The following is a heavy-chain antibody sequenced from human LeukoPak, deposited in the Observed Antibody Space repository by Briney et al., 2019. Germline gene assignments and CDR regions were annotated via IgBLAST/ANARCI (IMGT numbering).Heavy chain of an antibody. CDR1: GFTFEDYA. CDR2: ISGSGGST. CDR3: AKDPYSSGPYNWFDP. Sequence: PGGSLRLSCAASGFTFEDYAMTWVRQAPGKGLEWVSAISGSGGSTYYADSVKGLFTISRDNSKNTLYLQMNRLRAEDTAVYYCAKDPYSSGPYNWFDPWGQGTLVTVSS. V-gene: IGHV3-23*01. J-gene: IGHJ5*02. D-gene: IGHD6-19*01.